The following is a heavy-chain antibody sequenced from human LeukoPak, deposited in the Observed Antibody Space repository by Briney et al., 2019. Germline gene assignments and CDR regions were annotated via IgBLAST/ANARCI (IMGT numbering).Heavy chain of an antibody. CDR3: ASGGYCSGGSRYINNCFDP. V-gene: IGHV1-69*13. CDR1: GATFSSYA. CDR2: IIPIFGTA. D-gene: IGHD2-15*01. Sequence: SVKVSCKASGATFSSYAISWVRQAPGQGLEWMGGIIPIFGTANYAQKFQGRVTITAAESTSTAYMELSRLRSEDTAVYYCASGGYCSGGSRYINNCFDPWGQGTLVTVSS. J-gene: IGHJ5*02.